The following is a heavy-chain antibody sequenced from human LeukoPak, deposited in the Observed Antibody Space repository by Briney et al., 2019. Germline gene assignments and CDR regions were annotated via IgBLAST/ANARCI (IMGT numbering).Heavy chain of an antibody. CDR3: GRFGYVAGIDL. CDR1: GFSFNSYW. Sequence: PGGSLRLSCAASGFSFNSYWMTWVRQPPGRGLEWVANIDPAGTDTYYVDRVKGRFTISRDNAKNLVYLQMNTLRAEDTAVYSCGRFGYVAGIDLWGQGTLVTVSS. V-gene: IGHV3-7*01. CDR2: IDPAGTDT. D-gene: IGHD6-19*01. J-gene: IGHJ4*02.